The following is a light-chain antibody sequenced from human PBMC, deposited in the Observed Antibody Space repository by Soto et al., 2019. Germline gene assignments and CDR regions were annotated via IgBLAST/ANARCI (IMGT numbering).Light chain of an antibody. J-gene: IGLJ1*01. V-gene: IGLV2-14*01. CDR3: SSYTSISTLYV. CDR1: NSDVGGYNY. CDR2: GVS. Sequence: QSVLTQPASVSGSPGQSITISCTGTNSDVGGYNYVSWYQQHPGKAPELMIYGVSHRPSGVSNRFSGSKSDNTASLTISGIQAEDEADYYCSSYTSISTLYVFGTGTKVTVL.